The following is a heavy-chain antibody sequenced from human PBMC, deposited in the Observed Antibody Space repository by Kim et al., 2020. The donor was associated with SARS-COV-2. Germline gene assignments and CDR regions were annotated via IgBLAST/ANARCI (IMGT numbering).Heavy chain of an antibody. D-gene: IGHD3-10*01. CDR2: IRGKANNYAT. V-gene: IGHV3-73*01. CDR3: VASYGGDYYGMDV. CDR1: GFSISVSS. J-gene: IGHJ6*02. Sequence: GGSLRLSCAASGFSISVSSMHWVRQASGKGLEWVGRIRGKANNYATAYGAAVKGRITFSRDDSKNMAFLEMNSLKTEDTAVYYCVASYGGDYYGMDVWSQGTTVTVSS.